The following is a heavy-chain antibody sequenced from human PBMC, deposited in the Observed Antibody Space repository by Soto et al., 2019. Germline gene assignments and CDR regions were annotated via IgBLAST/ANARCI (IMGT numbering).Heavy chain of an antibody. CDR2: IFWNDDK. J-gene: IGHJ4*01. CDR3: ARGYTYDCDY. CDR1: GFAFTTSGVN. Sequence: QITLKESGPTLVKPTQTLTLTCTFSGFAFTTSGVNVGWIRQPPGKALEWLALIFWNDDKRYSPSLKSRLTITKDTSRNQVVLTMTNMDPVDTAIYYCARGYTYDCDYWGQGTLVNVSS. D-gene: IGHD4-17*01. V-gene: IGHV2-5*01.